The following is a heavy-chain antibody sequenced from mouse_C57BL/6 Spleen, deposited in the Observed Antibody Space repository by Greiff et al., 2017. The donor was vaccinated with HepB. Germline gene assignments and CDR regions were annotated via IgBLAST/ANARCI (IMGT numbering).Heavy chain of an antibody. CDR3: ARSRRGAMDY. Sequence: QVQLQQPGAELVKPGASVKLSCKASGYTLTSYWMHWVKQRPGQGLEWIGMIHPNSGSTNYNEKFKSKATLTVDKSSSTAYMQLSSLTSEDSAVYYCARSRRGAMDYWGQGTSVTVSS. CDR1: GYTLTSYW. J-gene: IGHJ4*01. CDR2: IHPNSGST. V-gene: IGHV1-64*01.